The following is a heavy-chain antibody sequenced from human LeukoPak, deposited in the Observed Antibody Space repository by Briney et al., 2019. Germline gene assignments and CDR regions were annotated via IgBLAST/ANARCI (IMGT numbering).Heavy chain of an antibody. D-gene: IGHD6-13*01. J-gene: IGHJ4*02. CDR2: ISDTGGST. CDR1: GFTFSSYA. Sequence: GGSLRLSCAASGFTFSSYAMSWVRQAPGKGLEWVSVISDTGGSTYYADSVKGRFTISRDNAKNSLYLQMNSLRAEDTAVYYCASWPYDDIAAAGPLSSDYWGQGTLVTVSS. V-gene: IGHV3-23*01. CDR3: ASWPYDDIAAAGPLSSDY.